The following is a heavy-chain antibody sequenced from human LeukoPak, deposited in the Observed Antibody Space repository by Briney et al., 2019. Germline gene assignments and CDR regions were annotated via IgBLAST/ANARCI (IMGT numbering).Heavy chain of an antibody. CDR1: GFTVSSNY. V-gene: IGHV3-53*01. D-gene: IGHD3-22*01. J-gene: IGHJ3*02. Sequence: PGGSLRLSCAASGFTVSSNYMSWVRQAPGKGLEWVSVIYSGGSTYYADSVKGRFTISRDNSKNTLYLQMNSLRAEDTAVYYCARVGDDSSGYHDAFDIWGQGTMVTVSS. CDR3: ARVGDDSSGYHDAFDI. CDR2: IYSGGST.